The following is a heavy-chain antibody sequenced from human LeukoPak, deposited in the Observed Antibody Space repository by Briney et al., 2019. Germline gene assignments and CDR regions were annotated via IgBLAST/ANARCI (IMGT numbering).Heavy chain of an antibody. CDR3: ARVPVSSSAGGSFDY. Sequence: ASVKVSCKASGYTFTGYYMHWVRQAPGQGLEWMGWINPNSGGTNYAQKFQGRVTMTRDTSISTAYMELSRLRSDDTAVYYCARVPVSSSAGGSFDYWGQGTPVTVSS. D-gene: IGHD6-6*01. CDR1: GYTFTGYY. CDR2: INPNSGGT. V-gene: IGHV1-2*02. J-gene: IGHJ4*02.